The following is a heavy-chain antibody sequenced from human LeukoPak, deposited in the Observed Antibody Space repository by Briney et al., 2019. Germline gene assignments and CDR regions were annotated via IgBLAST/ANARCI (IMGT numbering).Heavy chain of an antibody. D-gene: IGHD2-15*01. Sequence: SETLSLTCTVSGYPISSGYYWGWIRQPPGKGLEWIGSIYHSGSTYYNSSLKSRVTISVDTSKNQFSLKLSSVTAADTAVYYCARESPVVVVPFDYWGQGTLVTVSS. CDR2: IYHSGST. CDR3: ARESPVVVVPFDY. CDR1: GYPISSGYY. J-gene: IGHJ4*02. V-gene: IGHV4-38-2*02.